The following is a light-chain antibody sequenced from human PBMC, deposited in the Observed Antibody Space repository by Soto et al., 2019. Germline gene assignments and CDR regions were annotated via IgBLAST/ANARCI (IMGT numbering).Light chain of an antibody. CDR3: QQYGGSPLT. Sequence: EILLTQSPSTLSLSPGEGVTLSCRASQSVTVNSLAWYQQKPGQTPKLLIYAASTRAAAVPDRFTGSGSGTDFALTISRLEPEDFAVYYCQQYGGSPLTCGPGTKVDIK. V-gene: IGKV3-20*01. J-gene: IGKJ3*01. CDR2: AAS. CDR1: QSVTVNS.